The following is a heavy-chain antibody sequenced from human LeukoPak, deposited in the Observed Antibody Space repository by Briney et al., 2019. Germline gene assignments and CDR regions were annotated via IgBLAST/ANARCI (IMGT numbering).Heavy chain of an antibody. J-gene: IGHJ4*02. CDR1: GYTLTELS. D-gene: IGHD1-26*01. CDR3: ATVGGETTFVVGALED. CDR2: FDPEDGET. V-gene: IGHV1-24*01. Sequence: ASVNVSCKVSGYTLTELSMHWVRQAPGKGLEWMGGFDPEDGETIYAQKFQGRVTMTEDTSTDTAYMELSSLRSEDTAVYYCATVGGETTFVVGALEDWGQGTLVTVSS.